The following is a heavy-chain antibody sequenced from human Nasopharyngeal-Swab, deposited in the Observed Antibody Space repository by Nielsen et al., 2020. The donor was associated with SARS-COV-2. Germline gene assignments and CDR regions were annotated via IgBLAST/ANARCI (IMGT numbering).Heavy chain of an antibody. J-gene: IGHJ4*02. CDR3: AKDQSGGGGFDY. CDR2: ISWDGGST. CDR1: GFTFDDYT. V-gene: IGHV3-43*01. D-gene: IGHD2-15*01. Sequence: GESLKISCAASGFTFDDYTMHWVRQVPGKGLEWVSLISWDGGSTYYADSVKGRFTISRDNSKNSLYLQMNSLRTEDTALYYCAKDQSGGGGFDYWGQGTLVTVSS.